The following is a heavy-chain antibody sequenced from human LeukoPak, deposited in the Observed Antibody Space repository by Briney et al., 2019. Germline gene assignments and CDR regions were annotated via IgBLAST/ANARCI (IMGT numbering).Heavy chain of an antibody. CDR1: GGSITSGNW. Sequence: SETLSLTCAVSGGSITSGNWWTWVRQSPGKGLEWIGEIHHGGTTNYNPSLKSRVTISVDKSKNQFSLKLNSVTAADTAVYYCARRAGGRITIFGVVTKPYYFDYWGQGTLVTVSS. V-gene: IGHV4-4*02. J-gene: IGHJ4*02. D-gene: IGHD3-3*01. CDR3: ARRAGGRITIFGVVTKPYYFDY. CDR2: IHHGGTT.